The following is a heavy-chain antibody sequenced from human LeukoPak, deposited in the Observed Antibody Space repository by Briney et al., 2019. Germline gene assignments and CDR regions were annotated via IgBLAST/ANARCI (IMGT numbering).Heavy chain of an antibody. D-gene: IGHD2-2*01. Sequence: PSETLSLTCTVSGGSISSHYRSWIRQPPGKGLEWIGYIYYSGSTNYNPSLKSRVTISVDTSKNQFSLKLSSVTAADTAVYYCARHPSQLLYWFDPWGQGTLVTVSS. CDR2: IYYSGST. J-gene: IGHJ5*02. CDR3: ARHPSQLLYWFDP. CDR1: GGSISSHY. V-gene: IGHV4-59*08.